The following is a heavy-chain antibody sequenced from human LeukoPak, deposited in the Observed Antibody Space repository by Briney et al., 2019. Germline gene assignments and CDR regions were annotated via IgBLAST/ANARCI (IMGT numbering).Heavy chain of an antibody. D-gene: IGHD2-21*01. J-gene: IGHJ6*03. CDR2: ISAYNGNT. CDR1: GYTFTSYG. V-gene: IGHV1-18*01. Sequence: ASVKVSCKASGYTFTSYGISWVRQAPGQGLEWMGWISAYNGNTNYAQKLQGRVTMTTDTSTSTAYMELRSLRSDDTAVYYCARRYCGGDCYMGPWYYYYMDVWGKGTTVTVSS. CDR3: ARRYCGGDCYMGPWYYYYMDV.